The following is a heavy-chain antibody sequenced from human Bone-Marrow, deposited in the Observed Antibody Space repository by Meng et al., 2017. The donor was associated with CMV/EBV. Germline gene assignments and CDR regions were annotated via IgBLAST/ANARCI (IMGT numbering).Heavy chain of an antibody. D-gene: IGHD3-3*01. V-gene: IGHV4-34*01. CDR2: INHSGST. J-gene: IGHJ5*02. CDR3: ARGVGDYDFWSGYRNWVDP. Sequence: GSLRLSCAVYGGSFSGYYWSWIRQPPGKGLEWIREINHSGSTNYNPSLKSRVTISVDTSKNQFSLKLSSVTAADTAVYYCARGVGDYDFWSGYRNWVDPWGQGTLVTVSS. CDR1: GGSFSGYY.